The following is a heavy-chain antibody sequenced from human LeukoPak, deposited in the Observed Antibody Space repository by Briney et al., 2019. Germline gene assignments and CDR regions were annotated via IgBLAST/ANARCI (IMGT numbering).Heavy chain of an antibody. CDR1: GFTFSSYS. V-gene: IGHV3-21*01. CDR3: ARDKAGGKDGFDY. CDR2: ISSSSSYI. Sequence: PGGSLRLSCAASGFTFSSYSMNWVRQAPGKGLEWVSSISSSSSYIYYADSVKGRFTISRDNAKNSLYLQMNSLRAEDTAVYYCARDKAGGKDGFDYWGQGTLVTVSS. D-gene: IGHD4-23*01. J-gene: IGHJ4*02.